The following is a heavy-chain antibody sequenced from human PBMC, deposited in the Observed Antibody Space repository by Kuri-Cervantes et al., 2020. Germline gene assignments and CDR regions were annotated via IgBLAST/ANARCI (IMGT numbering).Heavy chain of an antibody. V-gene: IGHV3-21*01. Sequence: GESLKISCTASDFTFSIYTMTWVRQAPGKGLEWVSSISGSSSYIYYADSVKGRFAISRDNAKNSLYLQMNSLRAEDTAVYYCARERSSGPYYYMDVWGKGTTVTVSS. CDR2: ISGSSSYI. CDR1: DFTFSIYT. D-gene: IGHD1-26*01. J-gene: IGHJ6*03. CDR3: ARERSSGPYYYMDV.